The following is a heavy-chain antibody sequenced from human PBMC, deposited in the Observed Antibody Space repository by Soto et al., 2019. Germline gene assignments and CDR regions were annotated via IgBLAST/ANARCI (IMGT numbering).Heavy chain of an antibody. V-gene: IGHV3-11*06. CDR2: ISPGSRYP. J-gene: IGHJ5*02. D-gene: IGHD2-15*01. Sequence: GGSLRLSCAGSGFTFGDSYMSWIRQAPGKGLEWLSYISPGSRYPAYADSVKGRFTISRDNARRSLFPQMTSLTAEDTAMYYCVRGGGGGLFDPWGQGTMVTVSS. CDR3: VRGGGGGLFDP. CDR1: GFTFGDSY.